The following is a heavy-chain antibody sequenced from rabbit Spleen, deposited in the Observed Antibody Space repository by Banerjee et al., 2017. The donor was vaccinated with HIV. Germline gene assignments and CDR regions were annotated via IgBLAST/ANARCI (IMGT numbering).Heavy chain of an antibody. D-gene: IGHD2-1*01. Sequence: QEQLEESGGGLVQPGGSLKLSCKASGFDFSSYGVSWVRQGPGKGLEWIGYIDPIFGRTYYASWVNGRFTISSHNAQNTLYLQLNSLTAADTATYFCVRDLGYDDYSEKGYFNLWGPGTLVTVS. CDR2: IDPIFGRT. V-gene: IGHV1S47*01. CDR1: GFDFSSYG. J-gene: IGHJ4*01. CDR3: VRDLGYDDYSEKGYFNL.